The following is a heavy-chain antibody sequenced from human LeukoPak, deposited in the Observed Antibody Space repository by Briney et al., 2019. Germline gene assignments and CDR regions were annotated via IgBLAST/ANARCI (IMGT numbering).Heavy chain of an antibody. D-gene: IGHD3-10*01. Sequence: PSGTLSLTCAVSGGSISSSNWWSWVRQPPGKGLEWIGEIYHSGSTNYNPSLKSRVTISVDTSKNQFSLKLSSVTAADTAVYYCAREGLATMIRGVIPYWGQGTLVTVSS. CDR2: IYHSGST. J-gene: IGHJ4*02. CDR1: GGSISSSNW. CDR3: AREGLATMIRGVIPY. V-gene: IGHV4-4*02.